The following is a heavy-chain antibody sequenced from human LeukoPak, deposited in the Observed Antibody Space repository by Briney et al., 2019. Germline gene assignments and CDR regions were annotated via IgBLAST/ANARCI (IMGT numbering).Heavy chain of an antibody. CDR1: GGTFSSYA. Sequence: SVKVSCKASGGTFSSYAISWVRQAPGQGLEWMGGIIPIFGTANYAQKFQGRVTITADESTSTAYMELSSLRSEDTAVYYCARAPGTYYDCSGYHGVYYFDYWGQGTLVTVSS. CDR3: ARAPGTYYDCSGYHGVYYFDY. D-gene: IGHD3-22*01. V-gene: IGHV1-69*13. CDR2: IIPIFGTA. J-gene: IGHJ4*02.